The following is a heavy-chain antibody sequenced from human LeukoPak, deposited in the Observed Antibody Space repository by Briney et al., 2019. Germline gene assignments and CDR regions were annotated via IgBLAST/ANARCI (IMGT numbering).Heavy chain of an antibody. J-gene: IGHJ5*02. Sequence: SETLSLTCTVSGGSISSYYWSWIRQPPGKGLEWIGYIYYSGSTNYNPSLKSRVTISVDTSKNQFSLKLGSVTAADTAVYYCARLYRVSQYYDFWSGSNWFDPWGQGTLVTVSS. CDR3: ARLYRVSQYYDFWSGSNWFDP. V-gene: IGHV4-59*08. CDR1: GGSISSYY. CDR2: IYYSGST. D-gene: IGHD3-3*01.